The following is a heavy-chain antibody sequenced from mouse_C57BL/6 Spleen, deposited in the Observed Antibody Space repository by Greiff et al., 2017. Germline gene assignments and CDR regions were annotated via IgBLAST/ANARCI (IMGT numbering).Heavy chain of an antibody. D-gene: IGHD2-3*01. CDR1: GYSFTDYN. CDR2: INPNYGTT. CDR3: ARWPDGSRYFDV. Sequence: EVKLMESGPELVKPGASVKISCKASGYSFTDYNMNWVKQSNGKSLEWIGVINPNYGTTSYNQKFKGKATLTVDQSSSTAYMQLNSLTSEDSAVYYCARWPDGSRYFDVWGTGTTVTVSS. J-gene: IGHJ1*03. V-gene: IGHV1-39*01.